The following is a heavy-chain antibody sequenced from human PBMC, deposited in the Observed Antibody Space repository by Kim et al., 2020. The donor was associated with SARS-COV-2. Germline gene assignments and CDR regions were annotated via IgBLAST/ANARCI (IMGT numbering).Heavy chain of an antibody. Sequence: AQRFQGRVTITADESTSTAYMELSSLRSEDTAVYYCARDATMIVGGAFDIWGQGTMVTVSS. V-gene: IGHV1-69*01. J-gene: IGHJ3*02. D-gene: IGHD3-22*01. CDR3: ARDATMIVGGAFDI.